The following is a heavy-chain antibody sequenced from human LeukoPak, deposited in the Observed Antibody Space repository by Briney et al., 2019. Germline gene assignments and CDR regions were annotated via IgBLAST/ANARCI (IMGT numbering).Heavy chain of an antibody. CDR3: ARDRNTVTTSSYFDY. J-gene: IGHJ4*02. D-gene: IGHD4-17*01. CDR2: ISYDGSDK. Sequence: GGSLRFSCAASGFTFSSYSMHWVRQAPGKGLEWVAVISYDGSDKYYADSVQGRFTISRDNSKNTLFLQMNSLRAEDTALYYCARDRNTVTTSSYFDYWGQGTLVTVSS. CDR1: GFTFSSYS. V-gene: IGHV3-30-3*01.